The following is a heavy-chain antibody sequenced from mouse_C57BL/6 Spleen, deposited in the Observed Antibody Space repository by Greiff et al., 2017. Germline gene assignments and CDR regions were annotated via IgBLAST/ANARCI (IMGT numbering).Heavy chain of an antibody. D-gene: IGHD4-1*01. CDR3: AGVNWDEGAMDY. V-gene: IGHV12-3*01. J-gene: IGHJ4*01. CDR1: GFPITSGYY. Sequence: VQLVESGPGLVKPSQSLFLTCSITGFPITSGYYWIWIRQSPGKPLEWMGYITHSGETFYNPSLQRPISITRETSKNQFFLQLNSVTTEDTAMYYCAGVNWDEGAMDYWGQGTSVTVSA. CDR2: ITHSGET.